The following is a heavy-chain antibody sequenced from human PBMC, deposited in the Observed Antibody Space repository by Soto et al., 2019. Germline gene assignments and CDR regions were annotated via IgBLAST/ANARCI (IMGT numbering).Heavy chain of an antibody. J-gene: IGHJ4*02. CDR1: GGSVSSYY. V-gene: IGHV4-59*08. CDR3: ARHSNRNYGLYYFDF. D-gene: IGHD4-4*01. Sequence: SETLSLTCTFSGGSVSSYYWAWIRQSPGKALEWIGYIYYSGSTKYNPSLKSRVTMSVDTSNNQFSLRVSSVTAADTAVYYCARHSNRNYGLYYFDFWGLGALVTVSS. CDR2: IYYSGST.